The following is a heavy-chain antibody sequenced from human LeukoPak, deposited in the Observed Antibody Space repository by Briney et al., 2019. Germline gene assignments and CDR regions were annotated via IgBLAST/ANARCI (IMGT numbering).Heavy chain of an antibody. D-gene: IGHD3-10*01. CDR3: ARDRYYGSGSYSPLFDC. CDR1: GFTFSSYG. Sequence: GGSLRLSCAASGFTFSSYGMSWVRQAPGKGLEWVSAISGSGGSTYYADSVKGRFTISRDNSKNTLYMQMNSLRAEDTAVYYCARDRYYGSGSYSPLFDCWGQGTLVTVSS. V-gene: IGHV3-23*01. J-gene: IGHJ4*02. CDR2: ISGSGGST.